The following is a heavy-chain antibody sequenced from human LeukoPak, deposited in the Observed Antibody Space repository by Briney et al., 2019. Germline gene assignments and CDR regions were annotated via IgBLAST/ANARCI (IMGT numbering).Heavy chain of an antibody. V-gene: IGHV4-59*01. CDR3: ARSFRSSTVAGSGYAFDI. D-gene: IGHD6-19*01. J-gene: IGHJ3*02. Sequence: SETLSLTCTVTGGSISGYYWSWIRQPPGKGLEWIGYIYYSGSTNYNPSLKSRVTISVDTSKNQFSLKLTSVTAADTAVYYCARSFRSSTVAGSGYAFDIWGQGTMVTVSS. CDR2: IYYSGST. CDR1: GGSISGYY.